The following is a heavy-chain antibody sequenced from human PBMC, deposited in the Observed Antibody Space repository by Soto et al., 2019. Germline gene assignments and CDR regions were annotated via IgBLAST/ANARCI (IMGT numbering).Heavy chain of an antibody. CDR2: IYYSGST. Sequence: SETLSLTCTVSGGSISSGGYYWSWIRQHPGKGLEWIGYIYYSGSTYYNPSLKSRVTISVDTSKNQFSLKLTSVTAADTAIYFCATSDEFRLAGGFHYWGQGNLVTVSS. CDR3: ATSDEFRLAGGFHY. CDR1: GGSISSGGYY. V-gene: IGHV4-31*03. D-gene: IGHD2-21*01. J-gene: IGHJ4*02.